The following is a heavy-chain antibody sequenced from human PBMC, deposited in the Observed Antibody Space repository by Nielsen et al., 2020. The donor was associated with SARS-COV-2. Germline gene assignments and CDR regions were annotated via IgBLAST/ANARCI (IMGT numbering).Heavy chain of an antibody. J-gene: IGHJ4*02. CDR2: VNSDGTST. V-gene: IGHV3-74*03. CDR1: GFTFSNFW. CDR3: ARDRYFSYSFDY. Sequence: GESLKISCAASGFTFSNFWMHWVRQAPGKGLMWVSRVNSDGTSTAYADSVKGRFTISRDNARNTLYLQTNSLRAEDTAVYYCARDRYFSYSFDYWGQGSLVAVSP. D-gene: IGHD3-9*01.